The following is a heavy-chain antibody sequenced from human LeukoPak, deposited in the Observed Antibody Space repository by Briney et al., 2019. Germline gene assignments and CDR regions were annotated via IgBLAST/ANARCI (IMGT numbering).Heavy chain of an antibody. D-gene: IGHD1-1*01. J-gene: IGHJ4*02. Sequence: SETLSLTCAVSGYSIRSGHYWGWIRQTPGKGLEWIGSLSDSGSTYYNPSLKSRVTISVDTSKNHFSLRLSSVTAADTAVYHCAISVPAFDYWGQGTLVTVSS. CDR1: GYSIRSGHY. CDR3: AISVPAFDY. CDR2: LSDSGST. V-gene: IGHV4-38-2*01.